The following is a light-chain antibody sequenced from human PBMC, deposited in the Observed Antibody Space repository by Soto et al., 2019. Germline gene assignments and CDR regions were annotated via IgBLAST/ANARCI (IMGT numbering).Light chain of an antibody. CDR1: QSISTF. Sequence: DILMTQSPSSLSASVGDRVTITCRASQSISTFLNWYQQRPGKAPNLLIYAASTLRSGVPSRFSGSGSGTHFTLTISSLQPEDFATYYCQQTYSTPFFGGGTKVDIK. V-gene: IGKV1-39*01. J-gene: IGKJ4*01. CDR2: AAS. CDR3: QQTYSTPF.